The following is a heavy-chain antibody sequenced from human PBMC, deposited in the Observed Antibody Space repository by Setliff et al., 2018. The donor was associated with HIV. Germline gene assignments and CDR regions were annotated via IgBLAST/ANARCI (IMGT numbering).Heavy chain of an antibody. J-gene: IGHJ5*02. Sequence: GASVKVSCKASGSTLTSYYLHWARQAPGQGLEWMGIISPSGDRTNYAQKFQGRVTMTRDTSTSAVYMELRSLRSEDTAVYYCARGQQLEPEWFDPWGQGTLVTVSS. D-gene: IGHD6-13*01. CDR3: ARGQQLEPEWFDP. CDR1: GSTLTSYY. CDR2: ISPSGDRT. V-gene: IGHV1-46*01.